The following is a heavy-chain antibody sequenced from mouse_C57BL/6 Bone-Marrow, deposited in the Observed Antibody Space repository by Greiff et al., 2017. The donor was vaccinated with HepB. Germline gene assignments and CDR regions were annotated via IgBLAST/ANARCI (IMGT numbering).Heavy chain of an antibody. CDR3: ARGISFDV. CDR2: IYPRDGST. Sequence: QVQLKESGPELVKPGASVKLSCKASGYTFTSYDINWVKQRPGQGLEWIGWIYPRDGSTKYNEKFKGKATLTVDTSSSKAYMELHSLTSEDSAVYFCARGISFDVWGTGTTVTVSS. J-gene: IGHJ1*03. V-gene: IGHV1-85*01. CDR1: GYTFTSYD.